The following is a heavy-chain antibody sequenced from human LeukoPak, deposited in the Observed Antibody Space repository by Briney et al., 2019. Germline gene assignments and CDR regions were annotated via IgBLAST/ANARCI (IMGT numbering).Heavy chain of an antibody. D-gene: IGHD3-10*01. CDR3: ARALTMDLFAREYMDV. J-gene: IGHJ6*02. Sequence: SETLSLTCTVSGGSISGYYWSWIRQPPGKGLEWIGYIYYSGSTNYNPSLKSRVTISVDTSKNQFSLKLTSVTAADTAVYYCARALTMDLFAREYMDVWGQGTTVTVSS. CDR2: IYYSGST. CDR1: GGSISGYY. V-gene: IGHV4-59*01.